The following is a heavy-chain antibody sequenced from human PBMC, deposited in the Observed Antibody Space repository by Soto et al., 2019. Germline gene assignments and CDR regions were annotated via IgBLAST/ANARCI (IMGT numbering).Heavy chain of an antibody. V-gene: IGHV3-23*01. CDR1: GFTFSSYA. Sequence: EVQLLESGGGLVQPGGSLRLSCAASGFTFSSYAMSWVRRAPGKGLEWVSAISGSGGSTYYADSVKGRFTISRDTSKNTLYLQMNSQRAEDTAVYYCAKDIRGSGSYSVYAFDIWGQGTMVTVSS. CDR2: ISGSGGST. CDR3: AKDIRGSGSYSVYAFDI. D-gene: IGHD1-26*01. J-gene: IGHJ3*02.